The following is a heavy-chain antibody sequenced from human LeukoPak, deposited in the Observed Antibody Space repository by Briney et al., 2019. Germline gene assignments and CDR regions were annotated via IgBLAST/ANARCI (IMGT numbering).Heavy chain of an antibody. CDR2: MYTGGTT. CDR1: GFTVSGTH. J-gene: IGHJ4*02. CDR3: AKDEATSGGGLAY. V-gene: IGHV3-53*01. D-gene: IGHD3-16*01. Sequence: PGGSLRLSCAASGFTVSGTHMSWVRQAPGKGLEWVSAMYTGGTTYYADSVMGRFTVSRDNSRNTVFLHMNSLRVDDTAVYYCAKDEATSGGGLAYWGQGTLVTVSS.